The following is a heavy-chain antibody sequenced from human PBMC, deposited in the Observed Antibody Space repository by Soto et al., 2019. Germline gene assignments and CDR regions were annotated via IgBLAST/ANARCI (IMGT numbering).Heavy chain of an antibody. CDR1: GFDFNSYS. CDR3: TSSASPDAY. J-gene: IGHJ4*02. Sequence: AGGSLRLSCVASGFDFNSYSMNWVRQAPGKGLEWISYINSGSTSVFYADSVKGRFTISRDNAKNSLYLQMNSLRAEDTAVYYCTSSASPDAYWGQGTLVNVSS. CDR2: INSGSTSV. V-gene: IGHV3-48*01. D-gene: IGHD1-26*01.